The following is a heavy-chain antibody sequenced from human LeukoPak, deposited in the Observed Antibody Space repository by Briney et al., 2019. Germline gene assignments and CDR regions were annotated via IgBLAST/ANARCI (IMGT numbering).Heavy chain of an antibody. CDR1: GGSLSSYY. V-gene: IGHV4-4*07. J-gene: IGHJ6*02. CDR2: IYTSGST. Sequence: SETLSLTRTVSGGSLSSYYWSWIRQPAGKGLEWIGRIYTSGSTNYNPSLTSRVTMSVDTSKNQFSLKLSSVTAADTAVYYCAIGYSSGPTWMDVWGQGTTVTVSS. D-gene: IGHD6-19*01. CDR3: AIGYSSGPTWMDV.